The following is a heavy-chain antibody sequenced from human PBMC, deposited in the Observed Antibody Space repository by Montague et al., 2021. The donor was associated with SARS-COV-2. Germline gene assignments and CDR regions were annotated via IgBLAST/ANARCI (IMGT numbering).Heavy chain of an antibody. CDR2: IDWDDDK. CDR3: ARTTYDILTGTLIAFGY. Sequence: PALVKPTQTLTLTCTFSGFSLSTSGMCVSWIRQPPGKALEWLARIDWDDDKYYSTSPKTRLTISRDTSKNQVVLTMTNMDPVDTATYYCARTTYDILTGTLIAFGYWGQGTLVTVSS. V-gene: IGHV2-70*11. D-gene: IGHD3-9*01. J-gene: IGHJ4*02. CDR1: GFSLSTSGMC.